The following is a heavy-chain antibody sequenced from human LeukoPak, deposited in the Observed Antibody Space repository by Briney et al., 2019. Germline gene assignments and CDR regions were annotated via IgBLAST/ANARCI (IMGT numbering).Heavy chain of an antibody. V-gene: IGHV3-48*02. D-gene: IGHD3-10*01. Sequence: PGGSLRLSCAASGFTFSTSNMNWVRQAPGKGLEWVSYISSGGTTIYYADSVKGRFTISRDNAKNSLYLQMNSLIDEDTAVYYCARGVDTMVRGVPRGWFDPWGQGTLVTVSS. CDR1: GFTFSTSN. CDR3: ARGVDTMVRGVPRGWFDP. J-gene: IGHJ5*02. CDR2: ISSGGTTI.